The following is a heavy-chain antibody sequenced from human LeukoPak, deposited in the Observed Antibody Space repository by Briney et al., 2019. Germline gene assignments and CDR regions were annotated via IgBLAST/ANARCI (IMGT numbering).Heavy chain of an antibody. D-gene: IGHD5-18*01. Sequence: SVKVSCRASGGTFSSYAISWVRQAPGQGLEWMGGIIPIFGTANYAQKFQGRVTITTDESTSTAYMELSSLRSEDTAVYYCAILGQRGYSYGFHYWGQGTLVTVSS. CDR2: IIPIFGTA. J-gene: IGHJ4*02. CDR1: GGTFSSYA. CDR3: AILGQRGYSYGFHY. V-gene: IGHV1-69*05.